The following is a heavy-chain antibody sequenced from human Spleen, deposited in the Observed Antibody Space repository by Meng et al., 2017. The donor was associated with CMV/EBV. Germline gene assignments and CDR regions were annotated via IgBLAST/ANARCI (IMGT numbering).Heavy chain of an antibody. V-gene: IGHV1-2*02. CDR1: GYNFTGYY. D-gene: IGHD2-2*01. Sequence: ASVKVSCKASGYNFTGYYIHWVRQAPGQGLEWMGWINPNSGGTNYAQKFQGRVTMTRDTSISTAYMELSRLRSDDTAVYYCARDYCSSTSCYDSGMDVWGQGTTVTVSS. CDR3: ARDYCSSTSCYDSGMDV. CDR2: INPNSGGT. J-gene: IGHJ6*02.